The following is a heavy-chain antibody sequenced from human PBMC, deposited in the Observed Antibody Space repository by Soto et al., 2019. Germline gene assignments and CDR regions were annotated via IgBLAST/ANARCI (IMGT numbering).Heavy chain of an antibody. D-gene: IGHD2-2*02. J-gene: IGHJ6*02. CDR2: INPSGGST. V-gene: IGHV1-46*01. CDR1: GYTFTSYY. Sequence: ASVKVSCKASGYTFTSYYMHWVRQAPGQGLEWMGIINPSGGSTSYAQKFRGRVTMTRDTSTSTVYMELSSLRSGDTAVYYCARFGMGYCSSTSCYSDDYYYYGMDVWGQGTTVTVSS. CDR3: ARFGMGYCSSTSCYSDDYYYYGMDV.